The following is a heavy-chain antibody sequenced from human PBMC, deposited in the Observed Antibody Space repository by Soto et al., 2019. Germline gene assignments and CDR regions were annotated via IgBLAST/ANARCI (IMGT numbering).Heavy chain of an antibody. J-gene: IGHJ6*02. D-gene: IGHD6-19*01. CDR1: GGTFSSYA. Sequence: SVKVSCKASGGTFSSYAISWARQAPGQGLEWMGGIIPIFGTANYAQKFQGRVTITADESTSTAYMELSSLRSEDTAVYYCASRLAGTDHDYYYGMDVWGQGTTVTVSS. V-gene: IGHV1-69*13. CDR2: IIPIFGTA. CDR3: ASRLAGTDHDYYYGMDV.